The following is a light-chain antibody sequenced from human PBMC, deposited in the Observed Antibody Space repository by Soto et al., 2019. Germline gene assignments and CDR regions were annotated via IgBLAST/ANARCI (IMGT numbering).Light chain of an antibody. CDR3: QQYGDSPQT. V-gene: IGKV3-20*01. Sequence: IVLTQSPATLSLSPGERATLSCRASQSVTSNYLAWYQQKPGQAPRLLIYGASSRATAIPDRFRGSGSGTDFTLTISRLEPEDLAVYHCQQYGDSPQTFGQGTKVEIK. J-gene: IGKJ1*01. CDR2: GAS. CDR1: QSVTSNY.